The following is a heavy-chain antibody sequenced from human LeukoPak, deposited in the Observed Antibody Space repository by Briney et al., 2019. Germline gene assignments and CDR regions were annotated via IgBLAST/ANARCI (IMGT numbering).Heavy chain of an antibody. CDR3: AKGSGGAAFDP. CDR2: ISDSGGET. Sequence: GGSLRLSCAASGFNVSNNYMNWVRQAPGKGLEWVSVISDSGGETYYADSVKGRFTTSRDNSKSTLYLQMNSLRAEDTAVYHCAKGSGGAAFDPWGQGTLVTVSS. D-gene: IGHD2-15*01. CDR1: GFNVSNNY. V-gene: IGHV3-23*01. J-gene: IGHJ5*02.